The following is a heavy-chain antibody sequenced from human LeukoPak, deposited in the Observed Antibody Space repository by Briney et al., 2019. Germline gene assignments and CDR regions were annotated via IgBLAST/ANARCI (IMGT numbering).Heavy chain of an antibody. CDR1: GASITNYY. D-gene: IGHD1-1*01. Sequence: SETLSLTCTVSGASITNYYWSWIRQSAGKGLAWIGRIYPSGSTHSNPSLKSRVTMSLDTSKNQFSLWLSSVTAADTAVYYCARVRPNWNDGTFDYWGQGTLVTVCS. V-gene: IGHV4-4*07. J-gene: IGHJ4*02. CDR2: IYPSGST. CDR3: ARVRPNWNDGTFDY.